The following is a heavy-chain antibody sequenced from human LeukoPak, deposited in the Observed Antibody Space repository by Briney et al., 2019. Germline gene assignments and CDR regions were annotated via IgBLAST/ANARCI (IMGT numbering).Heavy chain of an antibody. CDR3: AKDNRRHYTSGPNPDSLH. J-gene: IGHJ4*02. Sequence: GGSLRLSCAGSGFIFNNYAMHWVRQPPGKGLEWVSGISWNSGTIDYADSVRGRFTISGDNAKNSLYLQMDSLRVEDTAFYYCAKDNRRHYTSGPNPDSLHWGQGALVTVSS. CDR2: ISWNSGTI. D-gene: IGHD6-19*01. CDR1: GFIFNNYA. V-gene: IGHV3-9*01.